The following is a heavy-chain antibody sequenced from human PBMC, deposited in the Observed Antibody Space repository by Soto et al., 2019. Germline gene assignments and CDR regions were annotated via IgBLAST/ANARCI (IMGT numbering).Heavy chain of an antibody. CDR2: ISYDGSNK. CDR3: ARDFDY. V-gene: IGHV3-30-3*01. CDR1: GFTFSSYA. J-gene: IGHJ4*02. Sequence: QVQLVESGGGVVQPGRSLRLSCAASGFTFSSYAMHWVRQAPGKGLEWVAVISYDGSNKYYADSVKGRFTISRDNSKNTLYLQMNSLRAEDTAVSYCARDFDYWGQGTLVTVSS.